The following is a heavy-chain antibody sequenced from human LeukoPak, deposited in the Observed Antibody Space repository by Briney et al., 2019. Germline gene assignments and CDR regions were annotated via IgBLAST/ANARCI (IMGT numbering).Heavy chain of an antibody. J-gene: IGHJ6*02. D-gene: IGHD5-12*01. CDR1: GGSISGYY. V-gene: IGHV4-34*01. CDR2: INHSGST. Sequence: PSETLSLTCTVSGGSISGYYWSWIRQPPGKGLEWIGEINHSGSTNYNPSLKSRVTISVDTSKNQFSLKLSSVTAADTAVYYCARGYDADLYYYYGMDVWGQGTTVTVSS. CDR3: ARGYDADLYYYYGMDV.